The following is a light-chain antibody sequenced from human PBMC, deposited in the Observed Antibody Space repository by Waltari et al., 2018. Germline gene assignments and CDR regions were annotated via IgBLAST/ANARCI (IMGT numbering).Light chain of an antibody. Sequence: QSALTQPRSVSGSPGQSVTLSCTGTSSDIGGYNYVSRYQQHPGKVPKLFIFDVPKRPSGVPDRCSGSKAGNTASLTISGLQAGDEAVYFCCSYAGKYTSVFGAGTKVTVL. J-gene: IGLJ2*01. CDR1: SSDIGGYNY. CDR2: DVP. V-gene: IGLV2-11*01. CDR3: CSYAGKYTSV.